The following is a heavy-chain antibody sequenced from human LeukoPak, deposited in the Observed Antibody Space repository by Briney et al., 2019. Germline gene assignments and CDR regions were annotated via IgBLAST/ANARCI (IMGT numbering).Heavy chain of an antibody. V-gene: IGHV4-59*01. CDR2: VYYTGST. Sequence: SETLSLTCPVSGGSISNYYYWTWIRQPPGKGLEWIGYVYYTGSTNFNPALKSRVTMSLDTSRNQFSMKLTSLTAADTAVYYCARGAMATTPFFDYWGQGTLVTVSS. D-gene: IGHD5-24*01. CDR1: GGSISNYY. CDR3: ARGAMATTPFFDY. J-gene: IGHJ4*02.